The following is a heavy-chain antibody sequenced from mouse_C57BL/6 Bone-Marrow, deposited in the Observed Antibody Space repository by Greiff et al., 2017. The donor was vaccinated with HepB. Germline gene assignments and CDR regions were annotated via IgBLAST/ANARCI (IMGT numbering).Heavy chain of an antibody. CDR1: GYTFTDYY. CDR3: ARGLLRV. J-gene: IGHJ1*03. CDR2: INPNNGGT. Sequence: EVMLVESGPELVKPGASVKISCKASGYTFTDYYMNWVKQSHGKSLEWIGDINPNNGGTSYNQKFKGKATLTVDKSSSTAYMELRSLTSEDSAVYYCARGLLRVWGTGTTVTVSS. V-gene: IGHV1-26*01. D-gene: IGHD1-1*01.